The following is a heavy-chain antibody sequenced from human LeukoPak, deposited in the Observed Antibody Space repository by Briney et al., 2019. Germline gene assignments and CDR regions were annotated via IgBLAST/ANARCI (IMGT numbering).Heavy chain of an antibody. V-gene: IGHV4-4*02. CDR2: IYHSGST. CDR3: ARVTLIVVVAWFDP. J-gene: IGHJ5*02. D-gene: IGHD2-2*01. Sequence: PSETLSLTCAASGGSISSSNWWSWVRQPPGKGLEWIGEIYHSGSTNYNPSLKSRVTISVDKSKNQFSLKLNSVTAADTAVYYCARVTLIVVVAWFDPWGQGTLVIVSS. CDR1: GGSISSSNW.